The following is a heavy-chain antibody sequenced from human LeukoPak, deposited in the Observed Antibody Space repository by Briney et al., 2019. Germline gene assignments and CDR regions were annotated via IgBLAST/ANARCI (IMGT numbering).Heavy chain of an antibody. Sequence: SGGTLRLSCAASGFTLSISAMSCVREAPGKGLECVSTITGAGGGNTTTDADCVQDRFHFSRDTSKNTLYLKMSSLRPEDTAVYYCAQANPTPRGVNFYYWGPGTLVTVSS. V-gene: IGHV3-23*01. CDR1: GFTLSISA. CDR3: AQANPTPRGVNFYY. D-gene: IGHD3-10*01. J-gene: IGHJ4*02. CDR2: ITGAGGGNTT.